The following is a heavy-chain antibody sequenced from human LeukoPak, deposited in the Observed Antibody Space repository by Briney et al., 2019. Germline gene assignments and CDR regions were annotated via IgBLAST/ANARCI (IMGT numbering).Heavy chain of an antibody. CDR1: GFIFRNYW. D-gene: IGHD5-12*01. J-gene: IGHJ4*02. V-gene: IGHV3-7*01. CDR2: INQDGREK. CDR3: AVATRSFLPDYC. Sequence: PGGSLTLSCAASGFIFRNYWMSWVRQAPGKGLEWVAIINQDGREKHYVASVKGRFTISRDNAKDSLYLQMNSLRAEDTALYYCAVATRSFLPDYCWGQGTLVTVSS.